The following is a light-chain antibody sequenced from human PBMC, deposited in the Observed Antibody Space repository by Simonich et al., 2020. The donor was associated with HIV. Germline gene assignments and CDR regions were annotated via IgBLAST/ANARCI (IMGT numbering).Light chain of an antibody. CDR2: GAS. CDR3: HQYNNWPPWT. J-gene: IGKJ1*01. V-gene: IGKV3-20*01. CDR1: QSVSSSY. Sequence: EIVLTQSPGTLSLSPGERATLSCRASQSVSSSYLAGYQQKPGQAPRLLIYGASSRATGIPDRFSGSGSGTEFTLTISSMQSEDFAVYYCHQYNNWPPWTFGQGTKVEIK.